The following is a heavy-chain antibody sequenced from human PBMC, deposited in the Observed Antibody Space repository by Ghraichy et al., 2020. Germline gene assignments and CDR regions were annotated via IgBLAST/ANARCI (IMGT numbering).Heavy chain of an antibody. V-gene: IGHV3-15*01. Sequence: GALRLSCAASGFTFSNAWMSWVRQAPGKGLEWVGRIKSKTDGGTTDYAAPVKGRFTISRDDSKNTLYLQMNSLKTEDTAVYYCTTDSLNSGYDYYYFDYWGQGTLVTVSS. J-gene: IGHJ4*02. CDR1: GFTFSNAW. CDR3: TTDSLNSGYDYYYFDY. D-gene: IGHD5-12*01. CDR2: IKSKTDGGTT.